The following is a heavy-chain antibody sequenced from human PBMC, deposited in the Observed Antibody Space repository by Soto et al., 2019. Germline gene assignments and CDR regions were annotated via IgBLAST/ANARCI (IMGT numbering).Heavy chain of an antibody. J-gene: IGHJ5*01. CDR3: GRAPRCRRFLP. D-gene: IGHD3-16*01. Sequence: PSETLSLTCAVYGGSFGGYYWSWIRQPPGKGLEWIGEINHSGSTNYNPSLKSRVTISVDTSKNQFSLKLSSVTAADTAVYYCGRAPRCRRFLPWGQGTLVTVSS. V-gene: IGHV4-34*01. CDR2: INHSGST. CDR1: GGSFGGYY.